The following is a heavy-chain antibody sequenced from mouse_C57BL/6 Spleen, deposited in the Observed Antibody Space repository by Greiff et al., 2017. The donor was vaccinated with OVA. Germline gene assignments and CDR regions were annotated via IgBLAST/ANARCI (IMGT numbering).Heavy chain of an antibody. CDR3: ARNIRIYYYGSSYGYFDV. V-gene: IGHV1-69*01. CDR1: GYTFTSYW. J-gene: IGHJ1*03. CDR2: IDPSDSYT. Sequence: VQLQQPGAELVMPGASVKLSCKASGYTFTSYWMHWVKQRPGQGLEWIGEIDPSDSYTNYNQKFKGKSTLTVDKSSSTAYMQLSSLTSEDSAVYYCARNIRIYYYGSSYGYFDVWGTGTTVTVSS. D-gene: IGHD1-1*01.